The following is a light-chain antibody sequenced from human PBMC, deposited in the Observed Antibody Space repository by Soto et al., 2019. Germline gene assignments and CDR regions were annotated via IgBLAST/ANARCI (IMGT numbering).Light chain of an antibody. Sequence: ETVVTQSPATLSLSPGERATLSCRASQSVSSYLIWYQQKPGQAPRLLIYDASNRATGIPARFNGSGSGTDFTLTISSLEPEDFAVYYCQPRSNWPLTFGGGTKVEIK. V-gene: IGKV3-11*01. CDR2: DAS. J-gene: IGKJ4*01. CDR3: QPRSNWPLT. CDR1: QSVSSY.